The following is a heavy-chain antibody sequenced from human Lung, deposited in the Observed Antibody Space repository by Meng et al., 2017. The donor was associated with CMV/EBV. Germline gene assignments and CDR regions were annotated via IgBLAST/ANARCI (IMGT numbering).Heavy chain of an antibody. CDR1: GFTFSDHY. Sequence: GGSLRLSCAASGFTFSDHYMDWVRQAPGKGLEWVGRTRNKANSYTTEYAASVKGRFTISRDDSKNSLYLQMNSLKTEDTAVYYCAREDIVVVPAAIGGAFDIWGQGTMVTVSS. CDR2: TRNKANSYTT. V-gene: IGHV3-72*01. J-gene: IGHJ3*02. CDR3: AREDIVVVPAAIGGAFDI. D-gene: IGHD2-2*01.